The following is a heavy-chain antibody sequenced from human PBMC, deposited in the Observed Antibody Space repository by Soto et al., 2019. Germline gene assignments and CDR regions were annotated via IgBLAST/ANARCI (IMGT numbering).Heavy chain of an antibody. V-gene: IGHV3-48*02. CDR2: ISDSGATK. D-gene: IGHD2-15*01. J-gene: IGHJ6*02. Sequence: EVQLVESGGGLIQPGGSLRLSCAASGFSVSSNYISWVRQAPGKGLEWVSYISDSGATKHYADSVKGRFTISRDNGKDSLYLQMNSLRDEDTAVYFCARCSRNSCYSYGVDVWGQGATVTVSS. CDR3: ARCSRNSCYSYGVDV. CDR1: GFSVSSNY.